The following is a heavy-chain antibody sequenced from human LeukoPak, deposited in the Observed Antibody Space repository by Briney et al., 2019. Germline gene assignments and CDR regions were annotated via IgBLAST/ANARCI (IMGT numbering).Heavy chain of an antibody. CDR3: ARLPSPYSSSWTDY. V-gene: IGHV1-2*02. D-gene: IGHD6-13*01. CDR2: INPNSGGT. Sequence: GASVKVSCKASGYTFTSYYMHWVRQAPGQGLEWMGWINPNSGGTNYAQKFQGRVTMTRDTSISTAYMELSRLRSDDTAVYYCARLPSPYSSSWTDYWGQGTLVTVSS. CDR1: GYTFTSYY. J-gene: IGHJ4*02.